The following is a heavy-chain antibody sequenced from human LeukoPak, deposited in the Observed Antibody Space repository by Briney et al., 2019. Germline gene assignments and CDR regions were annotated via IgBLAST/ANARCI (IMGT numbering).Heavy chain of an antibody. J-gene: IGHJ4*02. Sequence: GGSLRLSCSASGLTVTNAWMNWVRQAPGEGLDWVGRIASKTDGGATDYAAPVKGRFTISRDDSKNTLNLQMNSLKTEDTAVYYCTTGIRGDWGQGTLVTVSP. CDR1: GLTVTNAW. CDR3: TTGIRGD. CDR2: IASKTDGGAT. V-gene: IGHV3-15*07. D-gene: IGHD3-10*01.